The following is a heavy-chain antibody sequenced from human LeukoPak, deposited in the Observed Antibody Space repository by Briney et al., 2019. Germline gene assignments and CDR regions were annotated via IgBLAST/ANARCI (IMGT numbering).Heavy chain of an antibody. Sequence: GGSLRLSCAASGFTFSSYWMSWVRQAPGKGLEWVANIKQDGSEKYYVDSVKGRFTISRDNAKNSLYLQMNSLRAEDTAVYYCARDRGSSSSGGWFDPWGRGTLVTVSS. CDR1: GFTFSSYW. J-gene: IGHJ5*02. V-gene: IGHV3-7*01. CDR2: IKQDGSEK. CDR3: ARDRGSSSSGGWFDP. D-gene: IGHD6-13*01.